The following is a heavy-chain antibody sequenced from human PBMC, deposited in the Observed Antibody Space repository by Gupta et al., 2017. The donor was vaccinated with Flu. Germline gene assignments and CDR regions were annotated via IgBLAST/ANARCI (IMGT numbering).Heavy chain of an antibody. Sequence: EVQLVESGGGLVQPGGSLRLSGAASGFTLSDHDLSWGRQAPVKGLEWISFISSSGVLYYTDSVKGRFTISRDNAKNSVYLQMDSLRAEDTAFYYCARGHWDSWGQGTLVTVSS. CDR1: GFTLSDHD. V-gene: IGHV3-48*03. CDR2: ISSSGVL. CDR3: ARGHWDS. J-gene: IGHJ4*02.